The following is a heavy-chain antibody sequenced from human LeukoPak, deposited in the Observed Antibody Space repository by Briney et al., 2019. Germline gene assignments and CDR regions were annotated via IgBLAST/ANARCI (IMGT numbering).Heavy chain of an antibody. Sequence: SETLSLTCTVSGGSISSSSYYWGWIRQPPGKGLEWIGSIYYSGSTYYNPSLKSRVTISVDTSKNQFSLKLSSVTAADTAVYYCARVLIAVDAFAIWGQGTMVTVSS. CDR1: GGSISSSSYY. CDR2: IYYSGST. V-gene: IGHV4-39*01. CDR3: ARVLIAVDAFAI. J-gene: IGHJ3*02. D-gene: IGHD6-19*01.